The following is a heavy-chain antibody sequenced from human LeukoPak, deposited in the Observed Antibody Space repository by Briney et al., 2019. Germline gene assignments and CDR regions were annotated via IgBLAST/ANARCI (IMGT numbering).Heavy chain of an antibody. Sequence: GGSLRLSCAAPGFTFSSQGMHWLRQAPGKGLEWVAVISYDGSNKYYADSVKGRFTISRDNSKNTLYLQMNSLRAEDTAVYYCAKAAVALDVWGQGTTVTVSS. CDR2: ISYDGSNK. J-gene: IGHJ6*02. CDR3: AKAAVALDV. V-gene: IGHV3-30*18. CDR1: GFTFSSQG. D-gene: IGHD6-19*01.